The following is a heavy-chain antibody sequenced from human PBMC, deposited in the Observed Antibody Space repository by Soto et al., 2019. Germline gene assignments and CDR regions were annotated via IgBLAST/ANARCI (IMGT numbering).Heavy chain of an antibody. V-gene: IGHV1-3*01. CDR1: GYTFTNYL. D-gene: IGHD6-6*01. J-gene: IGHJ4*02. CDR3: ASSEADRSIAAPPGY. CDR2: INGGNGNA. Sequence: QVQLVQSGAEVKKPGASVKVSCKASGYTFTNYLMHWVRQAPGQRLEWMGWINGGNGNAKYSQKFQGRVTITRYTSASTAYMELSSLRSEDTAVYYCASSEADRSIAAPPGYWGQGTPVTVSS.